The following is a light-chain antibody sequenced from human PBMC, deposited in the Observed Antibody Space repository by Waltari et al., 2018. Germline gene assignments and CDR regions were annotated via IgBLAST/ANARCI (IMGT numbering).Light chain of an antibody. CDR2: KAS. V-gene: IGKV1-5*03. J-gene: IGKJ1*01. Sequence: DIQMTQSPSTLSASVGDRVPITCRASQSISSWLAWYQQKPGKAPKLLIYKASSLQSGVPSRFSGSGSGTEFTLTISSLQPDDFATYYCQQYNSDSTFGQGTKVEIK. CDR1: QSISSW. CDR3: QQYNSDST.